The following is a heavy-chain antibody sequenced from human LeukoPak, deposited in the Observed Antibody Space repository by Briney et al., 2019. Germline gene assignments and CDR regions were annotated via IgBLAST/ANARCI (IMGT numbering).Heavy chain of an antibody. CDR1: GGSISSYY. CDR2: IYYSGST. CDR3: ARDLRRSSDY. V-gene: IGHV4-59*12. Sequence: PSETLSLTCTVSGGSISSYYWSWIRQPPGKGLEWIGSIYYSGSTYYNPSLKSRVTISVDTSKNQFSLKLSSVTAADTAVYYCARDLRRSSDYWGQGTLVTVSS. J-gene: IGHJ4*02.